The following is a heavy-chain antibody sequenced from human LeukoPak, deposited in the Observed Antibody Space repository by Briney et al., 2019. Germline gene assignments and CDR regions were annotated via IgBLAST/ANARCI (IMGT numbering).Heavy chain of an antibody. D-gene: IGHD3-10*01. J-gene: IGHJ5*02. CDR2: ISYDGSNK. CDR3: ASPLWFGDPPNWFDP. Sequence: GGSLRLSCAASGFTFNNYAMHWVRQAPGKGLEWVVVISYDGSNKYYADSVKGRFTISRDNSKNTLYLQMNSLRTEDTAVYYCASPLWFGDPPNWFDPWGQGTLFTVSS. CDR1: GFTFNNYA. V-gene: IGHV3-30*04.